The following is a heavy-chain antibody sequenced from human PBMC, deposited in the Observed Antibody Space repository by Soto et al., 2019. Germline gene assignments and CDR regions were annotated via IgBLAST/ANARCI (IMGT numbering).Heavy chain of an antibody. J-gene: IGHJ4*02. Sequence: PWGSLRLSCLASGFTFASCGMNWVRQAPGKGLEWVAGISQTGANTYYAYSVRGRIIISRDNSRNTVSLGVNSLRGEDSALYYCATEGAKTTWNFDFWGQGTKVTVSS. CDR2: ISQTGANT. CDR3: ATEGAKTTWNFDF. D-gene: IGHD1-26*01. V-gene: IGHV3-23*01. CDR1: GFTFASCG.